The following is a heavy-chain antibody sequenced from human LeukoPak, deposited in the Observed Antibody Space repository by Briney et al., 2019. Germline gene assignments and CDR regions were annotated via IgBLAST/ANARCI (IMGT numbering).Heavy chain of an antibody. CDR1: GYTFTGYY. J-gene: IGHJ6*03. CDR2: MNPNSGNT. CDR3: ARARGGYYYYYMDV. Sequence: ASVKVSCKASGYTFTGYYMHWVRQAPGQGLEWMGWMNPNSGNTGYAQKFQGRVTITRNTSISTAYMELSSLRSEDTAVYYCARARGGYYYYYMDVWGKGTTVTVSS. V-gene: IGHV1-8*03. D-gene: IGHD3-10*01.